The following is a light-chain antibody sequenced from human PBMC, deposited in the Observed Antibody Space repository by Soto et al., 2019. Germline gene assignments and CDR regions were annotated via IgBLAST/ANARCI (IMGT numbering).Light chain of an antibody. CDR3: QQYDNLPLT. V-gene: IGKV1-33*01. Sequence: DIQMTQSPSSLSASIGDRVTITYQASQDINNFLSWYQQKPGKAPNLLIYDASSLEAGVPSRFSGSRSGTDFTLIISSLQPEDFATYYCQQYDNLPLTFGGGTKVEI. J-gene: IGKJ4*01. CDR2: DAS. CDR1: QDINNF.